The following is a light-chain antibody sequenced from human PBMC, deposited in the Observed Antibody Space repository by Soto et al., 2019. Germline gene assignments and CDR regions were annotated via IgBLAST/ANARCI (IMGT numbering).Light chain of an antibody. CDR1: QTISSW. J-gene: IGKJ5*01. V-gene: IGKV1-5*03. CDR3: QQYGTAPIT. CDR2: KAS. Sequence: DIQMTQSPSTLSVSVGDRFAMTCRASQTISSWLAWYQQKPGKAPKLLIYKASTLKSGVPSRFSGSGSGTDFTLTISSLEPEDSAMYYCQQYGTAPITFGQGTRLEIK.